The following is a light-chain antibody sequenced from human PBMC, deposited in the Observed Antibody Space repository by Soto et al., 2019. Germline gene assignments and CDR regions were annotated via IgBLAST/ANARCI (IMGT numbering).Light chain of an antibody. CDR2: SNN. Sequence: QPVLTQPPSASGTPGQRVTISCSGGSSNIGDNTVNWYQQLPGTAPKLLIYSNNQRPSGVPDRFSGSKSGTSASLAISGLQSEDEAGYYCAAWDDSLFWVFGGGTKLTVL. CDR3: AAWDDSLFWV. CDR1: SSNIGDNT. V-gene: IGLV1-44*01. J-gene: IGLJ3*02.